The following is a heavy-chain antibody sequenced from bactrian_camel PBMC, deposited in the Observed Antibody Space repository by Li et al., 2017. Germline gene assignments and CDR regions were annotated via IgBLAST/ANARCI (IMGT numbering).Heavy chain of an antibody. J-gene: IGHJ4*01. CDR1: GDTRSRCC. D-gene: IGHD3*01. CDR2: IIGGHTT. Sequence: QLVESGGGSVQAGGSLRLSCAASGDTRSRCCMGWFRQAPGKGLEWVSTIIGGHTTYYAESLKGRFTISRNNAKNTLYLRMNNLEPEDTAMYYCAADVMYCSGYERCCAEHEETYNYWGQGTQVTVS. V-gene: IGHV3S29*01. CDR3: AADVMYCSGYERCCAEHEETYNY.